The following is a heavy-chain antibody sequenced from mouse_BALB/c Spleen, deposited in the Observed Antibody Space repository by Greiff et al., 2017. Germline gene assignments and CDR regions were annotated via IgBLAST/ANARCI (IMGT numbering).Heavy chain of an antibody. Sequence: VQLQQSGAELVKPGASVKLSCTASGFNIKDTYMHWVKQRPEQGLEWIGRIDPANGNTKYDPKFQGKATITADTSSNTAYLQLSSLTSEDTAVYYCARGITTVVVDYGGQGTTLTVSS. CDR1: GFNIKDTY. J-gene: IGHJ2*01. CDR2: IDPANGNT. V-gene: IGHV14-3*02. CDR3: ARGITTVVVDY. D-gene: IGHD1-1*01.